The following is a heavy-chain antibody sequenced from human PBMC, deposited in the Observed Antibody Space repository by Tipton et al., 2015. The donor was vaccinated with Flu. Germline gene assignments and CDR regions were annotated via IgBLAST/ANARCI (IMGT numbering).Heavy chain of an antibody. J-gene: IGHJ4*02. CDR3: ARGGYYSGSGELDS. D-gene: IGHD3-10*01. CDR1: SGSISSSAYY. V-gene: IGHV4-39*07. Sequence: TLSLTCTVPSGSISSSAYYWAWIRQPPGKGLEWIGSIYNSGNTYSKPSLKSRVTVSVDTSKNQVSLKLTSVTAADSAIYYCARGGYYSGSGELDSWGQGTLATVSS. CDR2: IYNSGNT.